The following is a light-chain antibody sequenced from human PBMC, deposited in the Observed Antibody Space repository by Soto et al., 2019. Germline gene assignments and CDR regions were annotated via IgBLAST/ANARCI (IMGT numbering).Light chain of an antibody. Sequence: EIVLTQTPATLSLSPGDRATLSCRASQSVSSNLSWYQQKPAQPPRLLIYGAVSRATGIPARFSGSGFATEVFTPISSMQSADFAVYYCQQYESWPPRFTFGPGTKVDIK. V-gene: IGKV3-15*01. CDR3: QQYESWPPRFT. J-gene: IGKJ3*01. CDR2: GAV. CDR1: QSVSSN.